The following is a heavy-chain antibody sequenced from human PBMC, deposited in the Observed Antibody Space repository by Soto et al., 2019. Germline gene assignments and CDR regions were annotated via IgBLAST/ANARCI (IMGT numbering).Heavy chain of an antibody. Sequence: EVHLLESGGGLVHPGESLRLSCGASGFTFSTCVMTWVRQAPGKGLEWVSCITDSGSGTYYADSVKGRFTISRDISKNTMYLQMNNLRAEDTGVYYCAKGLINGRWYAEDWGQGTLVTVSS. D-gene: IGHD6-13*01. CDR3: AKGLINGRWYAED. J-gene: IGHJ4*02. V-gene: IGHV3-23*01. CDR2: ITDSGSGT. CDR1: GFTFSTCV.